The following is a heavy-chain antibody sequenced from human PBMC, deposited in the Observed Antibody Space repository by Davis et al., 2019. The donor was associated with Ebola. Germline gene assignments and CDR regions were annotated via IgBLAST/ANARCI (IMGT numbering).Heavy chain of an antibody. CDR1: GYTFTSYG. V-gene: IGHV1-46*01. D-gene: IGHD3-10*01. J-gene: IGHJ6*02. CDR2: INPSGGST. CDR3: ARERAEYYYGSGSYYYYGMDV. Sequence: AASVKVSCKASGYTFTSYGISWVRQAPGQGLEWMGIINPSGGSTSYAQKFQGRVTMTRDTSTSTVYMELSSLRSEDTAVYYCARERAEYYYGSGSYYYYGMDVWGQGTTVTVSS.